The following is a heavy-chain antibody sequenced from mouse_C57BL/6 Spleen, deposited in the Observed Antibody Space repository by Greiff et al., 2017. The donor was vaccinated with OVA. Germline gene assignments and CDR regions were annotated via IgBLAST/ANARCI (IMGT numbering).Heavy chain of an antibody. CDR1: GYSITSGYD. V-gene: IGHV3-1*01. CDR2: ISYSGST. Sequence: EVKVEESGPGMVKPSQSLSLTCTVTGYSITSGYDWHWIRHFPGNKLEWMGYISYSGSTNYNQSLKSRISITHDTSKNHFFLKLNSVTTEDTATYYCASRYYGYDEAWFAYWGQGTLVTVSA. J-gene: IGHJ3*01. D-gene: IGHD2-2*01. CDR3: ASRYYGYDEAWFAY.